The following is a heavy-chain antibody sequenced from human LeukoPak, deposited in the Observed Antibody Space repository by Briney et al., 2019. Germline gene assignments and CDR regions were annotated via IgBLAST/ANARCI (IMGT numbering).Heavy chain of an antibody. Sequence: GGSLRLSCAASGITFSSYSMNWVRQAPGKGLEWVSSISSSSSYIYYADSVKGRFTISRDNAKNSLYLQMNSLRAEDTAVYYCARDHRTNWFDPWGQGTLVTVSS. CDR2: ISSSSSYI. CDR1: GITFSSYS. CDR3: ARDHRTNWFDP. J-gene: IGHJ5*02. V-gene: IGHV3-21*01.